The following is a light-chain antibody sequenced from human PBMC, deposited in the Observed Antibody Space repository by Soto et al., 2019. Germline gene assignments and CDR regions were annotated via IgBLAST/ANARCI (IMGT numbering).Light chain of an antibody. CDR3: QQHSNWPPLYT. CDR2: DAS. Sequence: EIVLTQSPATLSLSPGERATLSCRASQSVGSYLVWYQQKPGQAPRLLISDASNRATGIPSRFSGSGSGTDFTLTISSLEPEDFAVYYCQQHSNWPPLYTFGQGTKVDIK. CDR1: QSVGSY. V-gene: IGKV3-11*01. J-gene: IGKJ2*01.